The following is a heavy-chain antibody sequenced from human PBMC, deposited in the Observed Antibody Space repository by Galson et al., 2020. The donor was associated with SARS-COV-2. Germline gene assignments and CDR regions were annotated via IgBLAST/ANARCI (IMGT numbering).Heavy chain of an antibody. Sequence: ASVKVSCQASGYSFTSYGITWVRQAPGQGLEWMGWVSTYNGKTDYAQNFQGRVTMTTNTSTTTAYMELNSLTSDDTAIYYCARYSSSWYPTGNNWFDPWGQGTLVTFSS. J-gene: IGHJ5*02. CDR3: ARYSSSWYPTGNNWFDP. CDR1: GYSFTSYG. D-gene: IGHD6-13*01. V-gene: IGHV1-18*01. CDR2: VSTYNGKT.